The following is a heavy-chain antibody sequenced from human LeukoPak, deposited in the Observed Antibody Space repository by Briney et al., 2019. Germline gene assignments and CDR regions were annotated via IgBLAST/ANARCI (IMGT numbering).Heavy chain of an antibody. J-gene: IGHJ4*02. CDR1: GFTFSSYA. CDR3: ARDPRYFGVVIGIDY. Sequence: GRSLRLSCAASGFTFSSYAMHWVRQAPGKGLEWVAVISYDGSNKYYADSVKGRFTISRDNSKNTLYLQTNSLRAEDTAVYYCARDPRYFGVVIGIDYWGQGTLVTVSS. D-gene: IGHD3-3*01. CDR2: ISYDGSNK. V-gene: IGHV3-30-3*01.